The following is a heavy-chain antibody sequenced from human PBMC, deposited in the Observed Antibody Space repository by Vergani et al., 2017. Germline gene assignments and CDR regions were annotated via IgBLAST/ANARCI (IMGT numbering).Heavy chain of an antibody. J-gene: IGHJ4*02. CDR2: SSSSSSYI. CDR1: GFTFSSYS. V-gene: IGHV3-21*01. Sequence: EVQLVESGGGLVKPGGSLRLSCAASGFTFSSYSMNWVRQAPGKGLEWVSSSSSSSSYIYYADSVKGRFTISRDNAKNSLYLQMNSLRAEYTAVYYCAKDLRSYSGYAHDCWGQRTLVTVSS. CDR3: AKDLRSYSGYAHDC. D-gene: IGHD5-12*01.